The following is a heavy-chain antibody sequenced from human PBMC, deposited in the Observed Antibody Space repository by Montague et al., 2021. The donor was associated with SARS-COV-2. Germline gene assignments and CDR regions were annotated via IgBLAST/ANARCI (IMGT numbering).Heavy chain of an antibody. V-gene: IGHV4-39*01. Sequence: SETLSLTCTVSGGSLSSSSYYWVWLRPPPRKGLEWMGSNYYSGNTXYNLSLQSRVTISVDTSKNQFSLKMSSVTAADTAVYYCARKVTGRYFDWLLYGMDDWGQGTTVTVSS. CDR2: NYYSGNT. CDR3: ARKVTGRYFDWLLYGMDD. CDR1: GGSLSSSSYY. D-gene: IGHD3-9*01. J-gene: IGHJ6*02.